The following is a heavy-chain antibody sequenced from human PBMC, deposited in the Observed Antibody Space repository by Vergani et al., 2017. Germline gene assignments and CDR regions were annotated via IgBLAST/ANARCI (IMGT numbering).Heavy chain of an antibody. CDR2: IWYDGSNK. D-gene: IGHD6-13*01. CDR3: ARTSSSWYWFDY. CDR1: GFTFSSYG. Sequence: QVQLVESGGGVVQPGRSLRLSCAASGFTFSSYGMHWVRQAPGKGLEWVAVIWYDGSNKYYADSVKGRFTISRDNSKNTLYLQMNSLRAEDTAVYYCARTSSSWYWFDYWGQGTLVTVSS. J-gene: IGHJ4*02. V-gene: IGHV3-33*01.